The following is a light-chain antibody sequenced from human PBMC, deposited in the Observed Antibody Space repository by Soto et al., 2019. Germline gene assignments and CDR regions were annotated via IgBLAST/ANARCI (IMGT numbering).Light chain of an antibody. V-gene: IGLV1-40*01. CDR2: GNS. CDR1: SSNIGAGYD. CDR3: QAYDSSLSGSVV. Sequence: QAVVTQPPSVSGAPGQRVTISCTGSSSNIGAGYDVHWYQQLPGTATKLLIYGNSNRPSGVPDRFSGAKSGTSASLAITGLQAEDEADYYCQAYDSSLSGSVVFGGGTQLTVL. J-gene: IGLJ2*01.